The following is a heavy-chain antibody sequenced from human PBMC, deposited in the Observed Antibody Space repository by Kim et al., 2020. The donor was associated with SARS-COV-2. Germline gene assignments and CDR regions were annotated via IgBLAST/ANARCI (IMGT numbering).Heavy chain of an antibody. CDR3: ARDPRQLWFGFDY. D-gene: IGHD5-18*01. CDR2: IYHSGST. CDR1: GGSISSSNW. J-gene: IGHJ4*02. Sequence: SETLSLTCPVSGGSISSSNWWSWVRQPPGKGLEWIGEIYHSGSTNYNPSLKSRVTISVDKSKNQFSLKLSSVTAADTAVYYCARDPRQLWFGFDYWGQGTLVTVSS. V-gene: IGHV4-4*02.